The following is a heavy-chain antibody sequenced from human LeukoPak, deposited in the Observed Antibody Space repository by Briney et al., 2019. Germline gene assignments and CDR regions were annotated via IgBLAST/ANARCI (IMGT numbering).Heavy chain of an antibody. CDR3: ARSPVGATSFDY. V-gene: IGHV1-69*05. J-gene: IGHJ4*02. CDR1: GGTFSSYA. D-gene: IGHD1-26*01. CDR2: IIPIFGTA. Sequence: SVKVSCKASGGTFSSYAISWVRQAPGQGLEWMGGIIPIFGTANYAQKFQGRVTITTDESTSTAYMELSSLRSEDTAVYYCARSPVGATSFDYWGQGTLVTVSS.